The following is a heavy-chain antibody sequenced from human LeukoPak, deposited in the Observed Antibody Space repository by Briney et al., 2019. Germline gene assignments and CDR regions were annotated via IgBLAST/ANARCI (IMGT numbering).Heavy chain of an antibody. CDR1: GGSISSSSYY. Sequence: PSETLSLTCTVSGGSISSSSYYWGWIRQPPGKGLEWIGSIYYSGNTYYNPSLKSRVTISLDTSKNQFSLILTSVTAADTAVYYCARDPIWGGGTLVTVSS. J-gene: IGHJ4*02. CDR3: ARDPI. CDR2: IYYSGNT. V-gene: IGHV4-39*07.